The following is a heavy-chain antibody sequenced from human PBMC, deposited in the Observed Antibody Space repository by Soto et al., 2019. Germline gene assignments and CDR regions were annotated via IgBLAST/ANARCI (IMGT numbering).Heavy chain of an antibody. CDR1: GFAFISYG. Sequence: PWESLRLSCAASGFAFISYGMRLFRQSPFKGLEWVGVISYDGSNKYYADSVKGRFTISRDNSKNTLYLQMNSLRAEDTAVYYCAKEVGYSSGWPHFDYWGQGTLVTVSS. D-gene: IGHD6-19*01. CDR2: ISYDGSNK. J-gene: IGHJ4*02. V-gene: IGHV3-30*18. CDR3: AKEVGYSSGWPHFDY.